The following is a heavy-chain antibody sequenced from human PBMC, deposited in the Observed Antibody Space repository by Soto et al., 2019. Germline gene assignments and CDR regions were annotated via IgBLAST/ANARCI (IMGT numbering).Heavy chain of an antibody. J-gene: IGHJ5*02. CDR3: ARVGPARYYYDSSGHNWFDP. CDR2: INPNSGGT. V-gene: IGHV1-2*02. D-gene: IGHD3-22*01. CDR1: GYTFTGYY. Sequence: ASVKVSCKASGYTFTGYYMHWVRQAPGQGLEWMGWINPNSGGTNYAQKFQGRVTMTRDTSISTAYMELSRLRSDDTAVYYCARVGPARYYYDSSGHNWFDPWGQGTLVTAPQ.